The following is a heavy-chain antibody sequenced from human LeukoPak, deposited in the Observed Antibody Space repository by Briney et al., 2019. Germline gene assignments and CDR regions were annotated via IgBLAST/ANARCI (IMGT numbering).Heavy chain of an antibody. CDR1: GGTFSSYD. CDR3: ARSFGRSKKKLGVIDYYYYMDV. D-gene: IGHD2-21*01. J-gene: IGHJ6*03. Sequence: GASVTVSCKASGGTFSSYDISWVRQAPGQGLEWMGGINPNSGGTNYAQKFQGRVTMTRDTSISTAYMELSRLRSDDTAVYYCARSFGRSKKKLGVIDYYYYMDVWGKGTTVTISS. CDR2: INPNSGGT. V-gene: IGHV1-2*02.